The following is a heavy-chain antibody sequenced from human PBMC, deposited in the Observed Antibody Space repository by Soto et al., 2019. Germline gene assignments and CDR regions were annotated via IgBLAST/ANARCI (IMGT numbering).Heavy chain of an antibody. CDR3: TPASYASRTG. J-gene: IGHJ4*02. V-gene: IGHV3-15*01. D-gene: IGHD3-10*01. CDR2: IQSKADGGTT. Sequence: EVQLVESGGGLVKPGGSLRLSCAASGFTFSNAWMNWVRQAPGKGLEWVGRIQSKADGGTTDYAAPVKGRFTISRDDSNNTPYLQMNSLKTEDTALYYCTPASYASRTGWCQGTLVTVSS. CDR1: GFTFSNAW.